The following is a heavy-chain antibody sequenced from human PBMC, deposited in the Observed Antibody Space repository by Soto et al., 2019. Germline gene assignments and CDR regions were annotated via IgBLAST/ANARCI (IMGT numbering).Heavy chain of an antibody. D-gene: IGHD4-17*01. CDR2: FFSDAER. V-gene: IGHV2-26*03. Sequence: QVTLKESGPVLVKPTETLTLTCTISGFSLSNGRMGVSWIRQPPGRALEWLAHFFSDAERSYSTSMQSRLTMSQDTSGTQVVLTMTNMDPQDTGTYFCARINADSDSHYYAMDVWGPGTPVTVSS. CDR1: GFSLSNGRMG. CDR3: ARINADSDSHYYAMDV. J-gene: IGHJ6*02.